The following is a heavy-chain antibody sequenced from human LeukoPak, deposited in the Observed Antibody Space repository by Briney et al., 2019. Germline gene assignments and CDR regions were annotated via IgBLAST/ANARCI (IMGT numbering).Heavy chain of an antibody. V-gene: IGHV1-69*05. Sequence: SLKVSCKASGGTFSSYAISWVRQAPGQGLEWMGGIIPIFGTANYAQKFQGRVTITTDESTSTAYMELSSLRSEDTAVYYCARDRISYYYTDVWGKGTTVTVSS. J-gene: IGHJ6*03. CDR3: ARDRISYYYTDV. CDR2: IIPIFGTA. CDR1: GGTFSSYA. D-gene: IGHD3-10*01.